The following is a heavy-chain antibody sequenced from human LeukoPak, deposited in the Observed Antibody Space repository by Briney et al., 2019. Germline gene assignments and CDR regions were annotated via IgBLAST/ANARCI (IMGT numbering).Heavy chain of an antibody. Sequence: SQTLSLTCAISGDSVSSNSAAWNRIRQSPSRGLEWLGRTYYRSKWYNDYAVSVKGRININPDTSKNQFSLQLNSVTPEDTAVYYCARTQPAGAGNWLDPWGQGTLVTVSS. CDR1: GDSVSSNSAA. CDR3: ARTQPAGAGNWLDP. D-gene: IGHD2-2*01. J-gene: IGHJ5*02. CDR2: TYYRSKWYN. V-gene: IGHV6-1*01.